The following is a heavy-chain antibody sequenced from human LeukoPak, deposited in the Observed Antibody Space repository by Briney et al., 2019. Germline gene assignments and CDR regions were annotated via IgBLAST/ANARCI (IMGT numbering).Heavy chain of an antibody. J-gene: IGHJ4*02. CDR3: ARDLSRQYYDSSGYPDY. D-gene: IGHD3-22*01. CDR2: ISSSSSYI. CDR1: GFTFSINS. V-gene: IGHV3-21*01. Sequence: KAGGSLRLSCAASGFTFSINSMNWVRQAPGKGLEWVSSISSSSSYIYYAYSVKGRFTISRDNAKNSLYLQMNSLRAEDTAVYYCARDLSRQYYDSSGYPDYWGRGPLVSVSS.